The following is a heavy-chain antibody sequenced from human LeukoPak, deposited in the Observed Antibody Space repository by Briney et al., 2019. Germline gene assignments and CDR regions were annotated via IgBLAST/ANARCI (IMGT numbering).Heavy chain of an antibody. J-gene: IGHJ5*02. V-gene: IGHV1-69*05. CDR2: IIPIFGTA. CDR3: ARDALLRYCSSTSCPNWFDP. CDR1: GGTFSSYA. D-gene: IGHD2-2*01. Sequence: GASVKVSCKASGGTFSSYAISWVRQAPGQGLEWMGGIIPIFGTANYAQKFQGRVTITTDESTSTAYMELSSLRSEDTAVYYCARDALLRYCSSTSCPNWFDPWGQGTLVTVSS.